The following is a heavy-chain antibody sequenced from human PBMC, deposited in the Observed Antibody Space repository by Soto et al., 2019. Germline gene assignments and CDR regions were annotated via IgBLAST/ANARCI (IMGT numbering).Heavy chain of an antibody. V-gene: IGHV3-21*01. J-gene: IGHJ2*01. CDR2: TSSSSSYI. CDR3: ARTTVTTIPDWYFDL. D-gene: IGHD4-17*01. CDR1: GFTFSSYS. Sequence: GGSLRLSCAASGFTFSSYSMNWVRQAPGKGLEWVSSTSSSSSYIYYADSVKGRFTISRDNAKNSLYLQMNSLRAEDTAVYYCARTTVTTIPDWYFDLWGRGTQVTVSS.